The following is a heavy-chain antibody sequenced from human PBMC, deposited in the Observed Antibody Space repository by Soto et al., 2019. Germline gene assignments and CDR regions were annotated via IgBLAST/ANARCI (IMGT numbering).Heavy chain of an antibody. Sequence: GESLKISCKGSGYSFTSYWISWVRQMPGKGLEWMGRIDPSDSYTNYSPSFQGHVTISADKSISTAYLQWSSLKASDTAMYYCARFQAAAGEKHANFAYWGQGTLVPVYS. CDR2: IDPSDSYT. V-gene: IGHV5-10-1*01. D-gene: IGHD6-13*01. CDR1: GYSFTSYW. CDR3: ARFQAAAGEKHANFAY. J-gene: IGHJ4*02.